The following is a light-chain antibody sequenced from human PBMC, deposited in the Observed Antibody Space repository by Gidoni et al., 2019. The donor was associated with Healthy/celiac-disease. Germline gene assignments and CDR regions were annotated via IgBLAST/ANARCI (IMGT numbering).Light chain of an antibody. CDR2: DAS. V-gene: IGKV3-20*01. Sequence: ELVLTQFPGTLSVSPGERATLFCRATRTVSANFLAWYQQTPGQPPTLLIYDASRRATGVPDRFSGSGSGTDFSLTINRLQTEDSALYYCQQYGAPPLTFGGGTRVEI. CDR3: QQYGAPPLT. J-gene: IGKJ4*01. CDR1: RTVSANF.